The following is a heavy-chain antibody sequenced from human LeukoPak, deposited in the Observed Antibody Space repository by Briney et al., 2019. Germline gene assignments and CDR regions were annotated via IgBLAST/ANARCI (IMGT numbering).Heavy chain of an antibody. Sequence: SVKVSCKASGGTFSSYAISWVRQAPGQGLEWMGGIIPIFGTANYAQKFQGRVTITTDESTSTAYMELSSLRSEDTAVYYCAREGPEVGSRGLVYWGPGTLVTVSS. D-gene: IGHD1-26*01. CDR3: AREGPEVGSRGLVY. V-gene: IGHV1-69*05. CDR1: GGTFSSYA. CDR2: IIPIFGTA. J-gene: IGHJ4*02.